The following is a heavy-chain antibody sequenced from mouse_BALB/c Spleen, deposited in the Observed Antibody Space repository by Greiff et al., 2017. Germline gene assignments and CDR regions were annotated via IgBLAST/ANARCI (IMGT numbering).Heavy chain of an antibody. V-gene: IGHV5-6-5*01. CDR3: AREGYYGSRWFAY. Sequence: EVMLVESGGGLVKPGGSLKLSCAASGFTFSSYAMSWVRQTPEKRLEWVASISSGGSTYYPDSVKGRFTISRDNARNILYLQMSSLRSEDTAMYYCAREGYYGSRWFAYWGQGTLVTVSA. CDR1: GFTFSSYA. D-gene: IGHD1-1*01. CDR2: ISSGGST. J-gene: IGHJ3*01.